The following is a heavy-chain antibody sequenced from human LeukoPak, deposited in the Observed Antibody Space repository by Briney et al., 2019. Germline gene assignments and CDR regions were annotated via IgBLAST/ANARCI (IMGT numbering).Heavy chain of an antibody. V-gene: IGHV3-23*01. J-gene: IGHJ4*02. D-gene: IGHD2-15*01. CDR3: AKQLGYCSDGSCYFPY. Sequence: PGGSLRLSCAASGFTFSDHIMNWVRQLPGKRLEWVAYVSGSGSTVYYADSVQGRFTISRDNSKSTLCLQMNSLRAEDTAVYYCAKQLGYCSDGSCYFPYWGQGTLVTVSS. CDR1: GFTFSDHI. CDR2: VSGSGSTV.